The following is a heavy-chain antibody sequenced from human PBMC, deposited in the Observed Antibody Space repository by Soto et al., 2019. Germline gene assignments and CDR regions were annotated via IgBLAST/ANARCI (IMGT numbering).Heavy chain of an antibody. D-gene: IGHD2-2*01. J-gene: IGHJ6*02. V-gene: IGHV1-2*02. CDR3: ARYMTYCSSTKGVCGMDV. Sequence: ASVKVSCKASGYTFTGYYMHWVRQAPGRGLEWMGWINPNSGGTNYAQKFQGRVTMTRDTSISTAYMELSRLRSDDTAVYYCARYMTYCSSTKGVCGMDVWRQGTTVTVSS. CDR1: GYTFTGYY. CDR2: INPNSGGT.